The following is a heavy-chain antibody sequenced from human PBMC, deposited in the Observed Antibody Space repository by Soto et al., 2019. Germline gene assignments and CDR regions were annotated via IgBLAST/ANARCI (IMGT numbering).Heavy chain of an antibody. CDR3: ATAKLLLPWLFDY. CDR2: ISSSSSYT. CDR1: GFTFSDYY. J-gene: IGHJ4*02. D-gene: IGHD2-15*01. Sequence: GGSLRLSCAASGFTFSDYYMSWIRQAPGKGLEWVSYISSSSSYTNYADSVKGRFTISRDDSKNTLFLQMNSLRAEDTAVYYCATAKLLLPWLFDYWGQGTLVTVSS. V-gene: IGHV3-11*06.